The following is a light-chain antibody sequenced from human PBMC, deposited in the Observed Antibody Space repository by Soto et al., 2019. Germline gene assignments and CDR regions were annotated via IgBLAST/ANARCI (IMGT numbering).Light chain of an antibody. CDR2: DAY. Sequence: EIQVTQSPSTRSASVGDRVTITCRASQPISTWLAWYQEKPGKAPKLLIYDAYSLEGGVPSRFSGSGSGTEFTLTISSLQPDDFATYYCHQYNYYRPTFGQGTKVDIK. CDR1: QPISTW. CDR3: HQYNYYRPT. J-gene: IGKJ1*01. V-gene: IGKV1-5*01.